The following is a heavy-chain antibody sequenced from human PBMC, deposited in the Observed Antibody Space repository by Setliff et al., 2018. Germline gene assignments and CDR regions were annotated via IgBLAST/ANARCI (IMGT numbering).Heavy chain of an antibody. Sequence: GASVKVSCKASGYTFTSYGFSWVRQAPGQGLEWMGWISVYNGKTKYAQKLQGRVTMTADTSTSTAYMELRSLRSDDTAVYYCAREGSTNWFDPWGQGTLVTVSS. V-gene: IGHV1-18*01. CDR3: AREGSTNWFDP. J-gene: IGHJ5*02. CDR1: GYTFTSYG. CDR2: ISVYNGKT.